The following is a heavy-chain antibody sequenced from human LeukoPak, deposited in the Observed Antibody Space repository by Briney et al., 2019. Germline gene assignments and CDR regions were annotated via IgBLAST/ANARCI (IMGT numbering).Heavy chain of an antibody. CDR1: GFTFSSYA. D-gene: IGHD2-8*01. CDR3: ARDSEMVYAFYYYGMDV. V-gene: IGHV3-30-3*01. J-gene: IGHJ6*02. CDR2: ISYDGSNK. Sequence: GRSLRLSCAASGFTFSSYAMHWVRQAPGRGLEWVAVISYDGSNKYYADSVKGRFTISRDNSKNTLYLQMNSLRAEDTAVYYCARDSEMVYAFYYYGMDVWGQGTTVTVSS.